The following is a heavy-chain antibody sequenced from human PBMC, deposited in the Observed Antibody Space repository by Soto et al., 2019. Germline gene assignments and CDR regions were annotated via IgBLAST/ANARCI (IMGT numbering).Heavy chain of an antibody. Sequence: GGSLRLSCAASGFTVSSNYMSWVRQAPGKGLEWVSVIYSGGSTYYADSVKGRFTISRDNSKNTLYLQMNSLRAEDTAVYYCARSHIAAPYYFDYWGQGTLVTVSS. CDR2: IYSGGST. V-gene: IGHV3-53*01. D-gene: IGHD6-13*01. CDR3: ARSHIAAPYYFDY. J-gene: IGHJ4*02. CDR1: GFTVSSNY.